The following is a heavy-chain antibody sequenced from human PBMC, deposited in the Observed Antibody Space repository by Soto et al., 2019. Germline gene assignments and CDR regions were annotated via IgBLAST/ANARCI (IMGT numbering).Heavy chain of an antibody. D-gene: IGHD6-19*01. Sequence: SETLSLTCAVSGGSITSVNSYWSWIRQFPGKGLEWIGYIYYSGSSYYNPSLKGRVTISEDTSKKQFSLQLNSVTAADTAVYYCARGSSGWSSVRLDDWGQGTLVTVSS. CDR1: GGSITSVNSY. V-gene: IGHV4-31*11. CDR2: IYYSGSS. J-gene: IGHJ4*02. CDR3: ARGSSGWSSVRLDD.